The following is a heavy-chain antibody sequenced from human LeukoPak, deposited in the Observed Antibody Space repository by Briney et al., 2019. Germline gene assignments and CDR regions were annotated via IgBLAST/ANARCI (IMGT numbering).Heavy chain of an antibody. Sequence: GGSLRLSCAASGFTFSSYAMHWVRQAPGKGLEWVAVISYDGSNKYYADSVKGRFTISRDNSKNTLYLQMNSLRAEDTAVYYCARGYDILTGYSKDYYGMDVWGKGTTVTVSS. CDR3: ARGYDILTGYSKDYYGMDV. CDR2: ISYDGSNK. CDR1: GFTFSSYA. V-gene: IGHV3-30*04. J-gene: IGHJ6*04. D-gene: IGHD3-9*01.